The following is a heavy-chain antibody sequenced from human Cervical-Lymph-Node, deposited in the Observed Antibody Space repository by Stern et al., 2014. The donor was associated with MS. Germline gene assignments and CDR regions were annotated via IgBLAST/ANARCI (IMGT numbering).Heavy chain of an antibody. Sequence: VQLVESGAEVKKPGSSVKVSCKASGGTFSKDPISWVRQAPGQGLEWMGGIIPLFGIVNYTQKFQGRITITADKSTSTAYMELSSLRSEDTAAYYCARGGIVVVVAATRDYYYGMDVWGQGTTVTVSS. D-gene: IGHD2-15*01. J-gene: IGHJ6*02. CDR2: IIPLFGIV. CDR1: GGTFSKDP. CDR3: ARGGIVVVVAATRDYYYGMDV. V-gene: IGHV1-69*17.